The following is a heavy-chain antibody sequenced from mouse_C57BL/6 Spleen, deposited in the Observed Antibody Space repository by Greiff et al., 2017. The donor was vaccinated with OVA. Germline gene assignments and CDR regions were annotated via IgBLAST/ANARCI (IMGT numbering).Heavy chain of an antibody. CDR1: GYTFTSYW. CDR3: AKEGIYYDYGAWFAY. D-gene: IGHD2-4*01. CDR2: IYPNSGGT. V-gene: IGHV1-72*01. Sequence: QVQLQQSGAELVKPGASVKLSCKASGYTFTSYWMHWVKQRPGRGLEWVGRIYPNSGGTKYNEKFKSKATLTVDKPSSTAYMQRSSLTSEDSAVYYGAKEGIYYDYGAWFAYWGQGTLVTVSA. J-gene: IGHJ3*01.